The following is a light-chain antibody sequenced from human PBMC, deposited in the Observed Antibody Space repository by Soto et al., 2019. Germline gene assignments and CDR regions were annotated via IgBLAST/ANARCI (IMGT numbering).Light chain of an antibody. CDR2: DAS. CDR1: QNINRW. J-gene: IGKJ1*01. CDR3: QQYSRHWT. V-gene: IGKV1-5*01. Sequence: DLQMTQSPSTLSASVGDRVTITCRASQNINRWLAWYQQKPGKAPLLLIYDASTLLSGAPSRFSGSGSGTEFTLTISGLQPDDFATYYCQQYSRHWTFGQGTKVEI.